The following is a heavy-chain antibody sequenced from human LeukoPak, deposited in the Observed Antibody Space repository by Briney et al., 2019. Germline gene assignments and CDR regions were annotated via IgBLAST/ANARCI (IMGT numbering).Heavy chain of an antibody. CDR1: GYTFTGYY. Sequence: GASVKVSCKASGYTFTGYYMHWVRQAPGQGLEWMGWINPNSGGTNYAQKFQGRVTMTRDTSISTAYMELSRLRSDDTAVYYCARDPRDYVSSWFDPWGQGTLVTVSS. CDR3: ARDPRDYVSSWFDP. J-gene: IGHJ5*02. D-gene: IGHD3-16*01. V-gene: IGHV1-2*02. CDR2: INPNSGGT.